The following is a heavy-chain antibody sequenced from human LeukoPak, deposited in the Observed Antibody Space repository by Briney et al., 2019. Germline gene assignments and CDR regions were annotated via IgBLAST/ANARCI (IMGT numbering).Heavy chain of an antibody. CDR1: GGSFSDYY. Sequence: PSETLSLTCAVSGGSFSDYYWSWSRQSPIKGLEWIGEINHSGSTHYNPSLTSRVTISVDTSKNQFSLRLTSVTAADTAVYYCARKEGGQLVNTRRWFDPWGQGTLVTVSS. D-gene: IGHD6-13*01. V-gene: IGHV4-34*01. J-gene: IGHJ5*02. CDR2: INHSGST. CDR3: ARKEGGQLVNTRRWFDP.